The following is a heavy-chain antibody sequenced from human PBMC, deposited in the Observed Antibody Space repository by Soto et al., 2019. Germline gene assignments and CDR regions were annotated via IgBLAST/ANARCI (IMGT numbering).Heavy chain of an antibody. CDR1: GDSVSSNSAA. CDR2: TYYRSKWYN. Sequence: SQTLSLTCAISGDSVSSNSAAWNWFRQSPSRGLEWLGRTYYRSKWYNDYAVSVKSRIIINPDTSKNQFSLQLNSVTAEDTAIYYCTRALSGSGPDSWGQVTLVTVS. V-gene: IGHV6-1*01. J-gene: IGHJ5*01. CDR3: TRALSGSGPDS. D-gene: IGHD2-15*01.